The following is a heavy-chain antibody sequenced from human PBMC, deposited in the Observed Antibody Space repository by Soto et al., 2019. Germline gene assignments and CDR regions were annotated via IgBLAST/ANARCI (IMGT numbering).Heavy chain of an antibody. V-gene: IGHV4-34*01. D-gene: IGHD2-8*02. J-gene: IGHJ4*02. Sequence: QVQLQQWGAGLLKPSETLSLTCAVYGGSFSGYYWTWIRQPPGTGLEWIGAINHSGSTNYNPSLKSRVTISVDTSKNPFSLKLTSVTAADTAVYYCARDKITGLFDYWGQGTLVTVSS. CDR3: ARDKITGLFDY. CDR1: GGSFSGYY. CDR2: INHSGST.